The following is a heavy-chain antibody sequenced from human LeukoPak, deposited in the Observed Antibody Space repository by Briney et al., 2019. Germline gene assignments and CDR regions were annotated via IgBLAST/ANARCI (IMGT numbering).Heavy chain of an antibody. D-gene: IGHD6-19*01. CDR3: ARAVSGWPAEKFILDY. V-gene: IGHV1-2*04. J-gene: IGHJ4*02. CDR1: EHTFTGYY. Sequence: ASVKVSCRALEHTFTGYYMHGVGQPPGQGLGWMGGINPNSGGTNYAQKFQGWVTMTRDTSISTAYMELSRLRSDDTAVYYCARAVSGWPAEKFILDYWGQGILVTVSS. CDR2: INPNSGGT.